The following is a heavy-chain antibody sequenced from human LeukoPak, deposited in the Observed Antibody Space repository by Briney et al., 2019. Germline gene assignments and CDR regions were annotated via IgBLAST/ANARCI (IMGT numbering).Heavy chain of an antibody. J-gene: IGHJ4*02. CDR1: GYTFTSYD. CDR3: AGAGGDYYYDSSGYDY. D-gene: IGHD3-22*01. CDR2: MNPNSGNT. Sequence: ASVKVSCKASGYTFTSYDINWVRQATGQGLEWMGWMNPNSGNTGYAQKFQGRVTMTRNTSISTAYMELSSLRSEDTAVYYCAGAGGDYYYDSSGYDYWGQGTLVTVSS. V-gene: IGHV1-8*01.